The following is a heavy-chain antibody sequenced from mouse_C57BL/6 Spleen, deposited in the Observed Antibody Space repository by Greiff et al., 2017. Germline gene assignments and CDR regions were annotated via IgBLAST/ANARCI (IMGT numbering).Heavy chain of an antibody. V-gene: IGHV2-2*01. CDR2: IWSGGST. Sequence: VKLMESGPGLVQPSQSLSISCTVSGFSLTSYGVHWVRQSPGKGLEWLGVIWSGGSTDYNAAFISRLGISKDNSKSQVSFKMNSLQAYDTTIYYCARKGSAMDYWGQGTSVTVSS. J-gene: IGHJ4*01. CDR1: GFSLTSYG. CDR3: ARKGSAMDY.